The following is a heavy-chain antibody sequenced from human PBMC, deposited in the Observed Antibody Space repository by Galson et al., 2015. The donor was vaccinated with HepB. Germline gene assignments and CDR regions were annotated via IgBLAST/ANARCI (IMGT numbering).Heavy chain of an antibody. CDR2: ISYDGSNK. CDR1: GFTFSSYA. CDR3: AREKRPRYCTNGVCYVGWFDP. D-gene: IGHD2-8*01. Sequence: SLRLSCAASGFTFSSYAMHWVRQAPGKGLEWVAVISYDGSNKYYADSVKGRFTISRDNSKNTLYLQMNSLRAEDTAVYYCAREKRPRYCTNGVCYVGWFDPWGQGTLVTVSS. V-gene: IGHV3-30-3*01. J-gene: IGHJ5*02.